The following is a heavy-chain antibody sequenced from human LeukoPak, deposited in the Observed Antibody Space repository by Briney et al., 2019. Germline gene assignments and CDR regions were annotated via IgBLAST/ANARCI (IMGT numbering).Heavy chain of an antibody. Sequence: PGGSLRLSCAASGFTFSSYNMNWVRQAPGKGLEWVSSISSSSSYIYYADSVKGRFTISRDNAKNSLYLQMNSLRAEDTAVYYCASEPKVATIVDFDYWGQGTLVTVSS. J-gene: IGHJ4*02. CDR2: ISSSSSYI. CDR1: GFTFSSYN. V-gene: IGHV3-21*01. D-gene: IGHD5-12*01. CDR3: ASEPKVATIVDFDY.